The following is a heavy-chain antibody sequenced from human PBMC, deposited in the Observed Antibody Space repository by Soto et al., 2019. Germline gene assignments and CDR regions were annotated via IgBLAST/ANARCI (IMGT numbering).Heavy chain of an antibody. CDR3: ASLSRTLWFGELFESFDY. V-gene: IGHV4-39*01. J-gene: IGHJ4*02. D-gene: IGHD3-10*01. CDR1: GGSISSSSYY. CDR2: IYYSGST. Sequence: SSETLSLTCTFSGGSISSSSYYLGWIRQPPGKGLEWIGSIYYSGSTYYNPSLKSRVTISVDTSKNQFSLKLSSVTAADTAVYYCASLSRTLWFGELFESFDYWGQGTLVTVSS.